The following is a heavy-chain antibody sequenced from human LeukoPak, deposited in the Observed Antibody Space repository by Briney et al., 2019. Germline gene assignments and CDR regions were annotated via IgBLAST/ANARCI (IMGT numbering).Heavy chain of an antibody. J-gene: IGHJ5*02. CDR1: GGSISSSSYY. CDR3: ARSKAHLSTSWYGTWFDP. V-gene: IGHV4-39*07. Sequence: SETLPLTCTVSGGSISSSSYYWGWIRQPPGKGLEWIGSIYYSGSTYYNPSLKSRVTISVDTSKNQFSLKLSSVTAADTAVYYCARSKAHLSTSWYGTWFDPWGQGTLVTVSS. CDR2: IYYSGST. D-gene: IGHD2-2*01.